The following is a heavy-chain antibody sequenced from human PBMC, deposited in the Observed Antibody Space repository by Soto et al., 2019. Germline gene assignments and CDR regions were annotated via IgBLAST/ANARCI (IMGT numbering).Heavy chain of an antibody. J-gene: IGHJ4*02. CDR3: TRQTDAVQWLVVPTDYNFDY. Sequence: EGQLVESGGGLGQPGGSLKLSCAASGFTFGGSAMHWVRQASGKGLEWVGHIRSKTNSYATAYAESVKGRFTISRDDSMNTAYLQMNSLKTEDTAVYFCTRQTDAVQWLVVPTDYNFDYWGQGTLVTVSS. V-gene: IGHV3-73*02. CDR2: IRSKTNSYAT. D-gene: IGHD6-19*01. CDR1: GFTFGGSA.